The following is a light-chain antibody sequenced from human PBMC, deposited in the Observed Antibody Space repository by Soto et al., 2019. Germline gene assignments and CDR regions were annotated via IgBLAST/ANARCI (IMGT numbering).Light chain of an antibody. CDR3: QQFDNLPVT. Sequence: DIQMTQSPSSLSASVGDRVTIICQASQDINNYLNWYQQKPGKAPKLLIYDSSNLEIGVPSRFSGSRYGTRFSFTISSLQPEDIATYYCQQFDNLPVTFGQGTRLEIK. V-gene: IGKV1-33*01. J-gene: IGKJ5*01. CDR2: DSS. CDR1: QDINNY.